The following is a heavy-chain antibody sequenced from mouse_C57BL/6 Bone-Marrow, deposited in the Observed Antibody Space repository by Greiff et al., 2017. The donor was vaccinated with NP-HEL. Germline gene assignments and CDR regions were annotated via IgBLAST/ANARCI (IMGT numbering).Heavy chain of an antibody. CDR1: GYTFTSYW. D-gene: IGHD3-1*01. Sequence: VKLQESGAELVKPGASVKLSCKASGYTFTSYWMHWVKQRPGRGLEWIGRIDPNSGGTKYNEKFKSKATLTVDKPSSTAYMQLSSLTSEDSAVYYCARGATQGYWYFDVWGTGTTVTVSS. V-gene: IGHV1-72*01. CDR2: IDPNSGGT. CDR3: ARGATQGYWYFDV. J-gene: IGHJ1*03.